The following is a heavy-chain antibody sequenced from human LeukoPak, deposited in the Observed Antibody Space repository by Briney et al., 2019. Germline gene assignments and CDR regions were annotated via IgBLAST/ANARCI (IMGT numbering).Heavy chain of an antibody. CDR2: IKQDGNEK. V-gene: IGHV3-7*01. D-gene: IGHD3-10*01. Sequence: GGSLRLSCAASGFTFSSYWMSWVRQAPGKGLEWVANIKQDGNEKYYVDSVKGRFTISRDNAKNSLYLQMNSLRAEDTAVYYCARVGWFGELLSSFDYWGQGALVTVSS. J-gene: IGHJ4*02. CDR1: GFTFSSYW. CDR3: ARVGWFGELLSSFDY.